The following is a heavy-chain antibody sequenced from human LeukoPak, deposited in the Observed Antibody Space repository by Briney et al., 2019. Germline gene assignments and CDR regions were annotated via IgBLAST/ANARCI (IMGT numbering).Heavy chain of an antibody. V-gene: IGHV3-66*04. Sequence: GGSLRLSCAASGFTVSSNYMSWVRQAPGKGLEWVSVIYSGGSTYYADSVKGRFTISRDTSKNTLHLDLSTLRVDDTAINYCAKLLGDNPIRWYFDLWGRGTLVTVSS. CDR3: AKLLGDNPIRWYFDL. CDR1: GFTVSSNY. J-gene: IGHJ2*01. CDR2: IYSGGST. D-gene: IGHD4/OR15-4a*01.